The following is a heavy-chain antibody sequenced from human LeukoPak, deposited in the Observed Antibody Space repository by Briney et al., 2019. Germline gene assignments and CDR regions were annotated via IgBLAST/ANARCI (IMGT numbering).Heavy chain of an antibody. CDR1: GGSVSSGSYY. CDR3: ARWAGYSSSWPAVDY. D-gene: IGHD6-13*01. CDR2: IYYSGST. Sequence: TSETLSLTCTVSGGSVSSGSYYWSWIRQPPGKGLEWIGYIYYSGSTNYNPSLKSRVTISVDTSKNQFSLKLSSVTAADTAVYYCARWAGYSSSWPAVDYWGQGTLVTVSS. V-gene: IGHV4-61*01. J-gene: IGHJ4*02.